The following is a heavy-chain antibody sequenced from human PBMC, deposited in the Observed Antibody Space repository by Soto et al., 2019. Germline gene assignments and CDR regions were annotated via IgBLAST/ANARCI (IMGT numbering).Heavy chain of an antibody. CDR1: GFTFSTYA. Sequence: QVQLVESGGGVVQPGRSLRLSCAASGFTFSTYAMHWVRQAPGKGLEWVAIVSYDGTYKYYADSVRGRFTISRDNSRNTLYLQMDSLRAEDTAVYYCAGAKSSAWHDFYHWGQRTLVTVSS. J-gene: IGHJ4*02. D-gene: IGHD6-25*01. CDR3: AGAKSSAWHDFYH. V-gene: IGHV3-30-3*01. CDR2: VSYDGTYK.